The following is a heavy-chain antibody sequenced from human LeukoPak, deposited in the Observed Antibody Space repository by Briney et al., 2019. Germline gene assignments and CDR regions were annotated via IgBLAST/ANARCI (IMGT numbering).Heavy chain of an antibody. D-gene: IGHD1-26*01. CDR1: DFIVSGEY. J-gene: IGHJ6*03. Sequence: PGGSLRLSCAASDFIVSGEYMNWVRQAPGKGLEWVSLIPSDGRTYYADSVKGRFTISRDISRNTLYLQMNSLRAEDTAKYYCAKTRVAVGAYFYYHMDVWGNGTTVTVSS. CDR3: AKTRVAVGAYFYYHMDV. V-gene: IGHV3-53*01. CDR2: IPSDGRT.